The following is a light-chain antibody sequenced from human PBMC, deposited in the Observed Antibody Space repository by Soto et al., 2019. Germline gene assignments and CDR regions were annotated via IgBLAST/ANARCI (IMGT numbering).Light chain of an antibody. CDR2: DVS. V-gene: IGLV2-18*02. CDR1: SSDVGGYNR. CDR3: TSYATGSAYV. J-gene: IGLJ1*01. Sequence: QSVLTQPPSVSGSPGQSGTISCTGTSSDVGGYNRVSWYQQPPGKAPKLLIYDVSNRPSGGSTRFSGSKSGNTASLTISGLQAEDEADYYCTSYATGSAYVFGPGTKLTVL.